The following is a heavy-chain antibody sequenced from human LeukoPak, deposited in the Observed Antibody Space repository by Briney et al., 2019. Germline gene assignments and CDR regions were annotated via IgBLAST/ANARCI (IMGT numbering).Heavy chain of an antibody. CDR3: AKDNPDQWLPGVT. V-gene: IGHV3-43*02. CDR2: INGDGGST. J-gene: IGHJ4*02. CDR1: GFTFANYA. D-gene: IGHD6-19*01. Sequence: QSGGSTRLSCAASGFTFANYAMHWVRQAPGKGLEWVSFINGDGGSTYYADSVKGRFTISRDNSKNSLYLQMNSLRAEDAAFYYCAKDNPDQWLPGVTWGQGTLVTVSP.